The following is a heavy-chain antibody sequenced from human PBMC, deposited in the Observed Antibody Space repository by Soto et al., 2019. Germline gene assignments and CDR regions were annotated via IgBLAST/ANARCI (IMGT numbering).Heavy chain of an antibody. CDR3: AREALSCSGGSCYSNWFDP. CDR1: GGSISSYY. D-gene: IGHD2-15*01. CDR2: IYYSGST. V-gene: IGHV4-59*12. Sequence: QVQLQESGPGLVKPSETLSLTCTVSGGSISSYYWSWIRQPPGKGLEWIGYIYYSGSTNYNPSLKSRVTISVDTSTNQFSLKLSSVTAADTAVYYCAREALSCSGGSCYSNWFDPWGQGTLVTVSS. J-gene: IGHJ5*02.